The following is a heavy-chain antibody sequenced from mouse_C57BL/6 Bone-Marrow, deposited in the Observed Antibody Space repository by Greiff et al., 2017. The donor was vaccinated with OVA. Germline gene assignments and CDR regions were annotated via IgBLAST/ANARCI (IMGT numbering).Heavy chain of an antibody. D-gene: IGHD2-1*01. CDR2: IRSKSNNYAT. Sequence: EVQRVESGGGLVQPKGSLKLSCAASGFSFNTYAMNWVRQAPGKGLEWVARIRSKSNNYATYYADSVKDRFTISRDDSESMLYLQMNNLKTEDTAMYYCVRHLYYGNYWYFDVWGTGTTVTVSS. CDR3: VRHLYYGNYWYFDV. J-gene: IGHJ1*03. CDR1: GFSFNTYA. V-gene: IGHV10-1*01.